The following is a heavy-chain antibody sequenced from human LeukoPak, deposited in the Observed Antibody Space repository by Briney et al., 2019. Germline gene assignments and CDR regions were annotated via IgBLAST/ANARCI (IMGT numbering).Heavy chain of an antibody. Sequence: ASVKASCKASGYTFTGYYMHWVRQAPGQGLEWMGWINPNSGGTNYAQKFQGRVTMTRDTSISTAYMELSRLRSDDTAVYYCARDLVEWTREGIVGATWFDPWGQGTLVTVSS. V-gene: IGHV1-2*02. CDR2: INPNSGGT. J-gene: IGHJ5*02. CDR3: ARDLVEWTREGIVGATWFDP. CDR1: GYTFTGYY. D-gene: IGHD1-26*01.